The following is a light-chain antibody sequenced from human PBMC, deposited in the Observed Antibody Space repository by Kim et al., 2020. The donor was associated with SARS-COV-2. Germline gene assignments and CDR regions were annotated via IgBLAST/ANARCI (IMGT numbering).Light chain of an antibody. J-gene: IGLJ2*01. CDR3: TSYTSSSTVV. CDR2: EVS. Sequence: QSVLTQPASVSGSPGQSITISCTGTSSDVGAYNFVSWYQQHPGKAPKLLIYEVSNRPSGVSNRFSGSKSGNTASLTISGLQAEDEADYYFTSYTSSSTVVFGGGTQLTVL. CDR1: SSDVGAYNF. V-gene: IGLV2-14*01.